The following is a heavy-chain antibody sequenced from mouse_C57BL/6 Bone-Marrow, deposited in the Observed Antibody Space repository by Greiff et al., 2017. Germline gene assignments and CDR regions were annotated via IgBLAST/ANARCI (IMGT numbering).Heavy chain of an antibody. D-gene: IGHD2-14*01. V-gene: IGHV2-9-1*01. CDR3: ARNRYNFDGCYAMGC. CDR1: GFSLTSYA. Sequence: VKLMESGPGLVAPSQSLSITCTVSGFSLTSYAISWVRQPPGKGLEWLGVIWTGGGTNYNSALKSRLSISKDNSKSQVFLEMISLQTDDTARYYCARNRYNFDGCYAMGCWGQGTSVTVSS. CDR2: IWTGGGT. J-gene: IGHJ4*01.